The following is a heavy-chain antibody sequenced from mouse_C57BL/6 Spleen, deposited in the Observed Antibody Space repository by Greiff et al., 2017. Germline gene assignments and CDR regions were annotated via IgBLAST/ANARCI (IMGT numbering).Heavy chain of an antibody. D-gene: IGHD6-5*01. Sequence: VQLQQSVAELVRPGASVKLSCTASGFNIKNTYMPWVKQRPEQGLEWIGRIDPANGNTKYAPKFQGKATITADTSSNTAYLQLSSLTSEDTAIYYCARSYPMAVYAMGYWGQGTTVTVSS. V-gene: IGHV14-3*01. CDR2: IDPANGNT. CDR1: GFNIKNTY. CDR3: ARSYPMAVYAMGY. J-gene: IGHJ4*01.